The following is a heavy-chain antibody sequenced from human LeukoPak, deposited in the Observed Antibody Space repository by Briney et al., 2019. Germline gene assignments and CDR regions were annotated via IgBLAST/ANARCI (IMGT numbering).Heavy chain of an antibody. Sequence: SETLSLTCAVYGGSFSGYYWSWIRQPPGKGLEWIGRINTSGSTNYNPSLKSRVTMSIDTSKNQFSLKLSSVTAADTAVYYCARTRSWLPFDYWGQGTLVTVSS. J-gene: IGHJ4*02. CDR2: INTSGST. CDR3: ARTRSWLPFDY. V-gene: IGHV4-59*10. D-gene: IGHD5-12*01. CDR1: GGSFSGYY.